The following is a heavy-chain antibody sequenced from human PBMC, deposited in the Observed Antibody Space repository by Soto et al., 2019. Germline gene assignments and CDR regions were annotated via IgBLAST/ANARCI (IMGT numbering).Heavy chain of an antibody. CDR2: INHSGST. CDR1: GGSFSGYY. J-gene: IGHJ6*02. Sequence: SETLSLTCAVYGGSFSGYYWSWIRQPPGKGLEWIGEINHSGSTNYNPSLKSRVTISVDTSKNQFSLKLSSVTAADTAVYYCARGRALGYCSSTSCYRIRQDGRLDKDYYYYGMDVWGQGTTVTVSS. V-gene: IGHV4-34*01. D-gene: IGHD2-2*02. CDR3: ARGRALGYCSSTSCYRIRQDGRLDKDYYYYGMDV.